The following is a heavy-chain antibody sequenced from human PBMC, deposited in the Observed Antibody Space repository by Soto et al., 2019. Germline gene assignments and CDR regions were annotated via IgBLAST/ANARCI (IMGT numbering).Heavy chain of an antibody. D-gene: IGHD5-12*01. CDR3: ARDLKGPLATRPLFDY. V-gene: IGHV3-49*03. CDR1: GFIFADYA. CDR2: IRSKAYGGTT. J-gene: IGHJ4*02. Sequence: GGSLRLSCTASGFIFADYAMSWFRQAPGKGLEWVGFIRSKAYGGTTEYAASVKGRFTISRDDSKSIAYLQMNSLKKEDTAIYYCARDLKGPLATRPLFDYWGKGPRVTVSS.